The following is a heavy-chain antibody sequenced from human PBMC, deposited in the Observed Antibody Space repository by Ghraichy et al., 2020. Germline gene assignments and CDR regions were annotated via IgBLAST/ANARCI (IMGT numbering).Heavy chain of an antibody. Sequence: GGSLRLSCADSGFTFSSYAMSWVRQAPGKGLQWVSGITGDGGRTFFADSVKGRFTISRDNSKNTLFLQMNSLRAEDTAVYYCAKGPEGYYDSSGYHPYYYDYWGQGTLVTVSS. V-gene: IGHV3-23*01. D-gene: IGHD3-22*01. CDR2: ITGDGGRT. CDR3: AKGPEGYYDSSGYHPYYYDY. CDR1: GFTFSSYA. J-gene: IGHJ4*02.